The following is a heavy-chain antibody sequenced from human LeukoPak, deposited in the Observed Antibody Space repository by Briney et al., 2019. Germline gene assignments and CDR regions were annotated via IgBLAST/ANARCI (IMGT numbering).Heavy chain of an antibody. D-gene: IGHD3-22*01. CDR1: GYTFTSYG. CDR3: ARTGSSGYYYYAFDI. Sequence: ASVKVSCKASGYTFTSYGISWVRQAPGQGLEWMGIINPSGGSTSYAQKFQGRVTMTRDTSTSTVYMELSSLRSEDTAVYYCARTGSSGYYYYAFDIWGQGTMVTVSS. V-gene: IGHV1-46*01. CDR2: INPSGGST. J-gene: IGHJ3*02.